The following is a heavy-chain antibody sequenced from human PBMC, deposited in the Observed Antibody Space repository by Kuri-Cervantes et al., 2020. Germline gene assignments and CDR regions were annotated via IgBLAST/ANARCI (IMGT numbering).Heavy chain of an antibody. D-gene: IGHD3-10*01. V-gene: IGHV3-9*01. CDR2: ISWNSGSI. J-gene: IGHJ4*02. Sequence: GGSLRLSCAASGFTFDDYAMHWVRQAPGKGLEWVSGISWNSGSIGYADSVKGRFTISRDNAKNSLYLQMNTLRAEDTAVYYCARGYYYGYNFWGQGTLVTVSS. CDR3: ARGYYYGYNF. CDR1: GFTFDDYA.